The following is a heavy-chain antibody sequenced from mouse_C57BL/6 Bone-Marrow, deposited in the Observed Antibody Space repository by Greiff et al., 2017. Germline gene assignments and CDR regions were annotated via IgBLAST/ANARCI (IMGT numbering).Heavy chain of an antibody. J-gene: IGHJ4*01. CDR3: ARWGGLRRHAMDY. Sequence: VQLQQSGAELVRPGTSVKMSCKASGYTFTNYWIGWAKQRPGHGLEWIGDIYPGGGYTNYNEKFKGKATLTADKSSSTAYMQFSSLTSEDSAIYYCARWGGLRRHAMDYWGQGTSVTVSS. CDR2: IYPGGGYT. CDR1: GYTFTNYW. V-gene: IGHV1-63*01. D-gene: IGHD2-4*01.